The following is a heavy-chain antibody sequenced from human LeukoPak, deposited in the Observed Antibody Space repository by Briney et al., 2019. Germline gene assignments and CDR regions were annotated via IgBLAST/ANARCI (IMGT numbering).Heavy chain of an antibody. CDR2: ISPDGSDT. J-gene: IGHJ4*02. CDR3: TKDWSAAY. CDR1: GFTFSSYG. D-gene: IGHD2-15*01. V-gene: IGHV3-NL1*01. Sequence: SGGSLRLSCAASGFTFSSYGMHWVRQAPGKGLEWVSAISPDGSDTKYADSVKGRSTISRDNSKNTLFLQMNSLRVEDTAVYYCTKDWSAAYWGQGTLVTVSS.